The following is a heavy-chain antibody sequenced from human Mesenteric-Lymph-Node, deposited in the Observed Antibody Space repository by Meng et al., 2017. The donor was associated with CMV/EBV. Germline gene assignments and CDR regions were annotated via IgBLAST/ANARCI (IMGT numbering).Heavy chain of an antibody. D-gene: IGHD6-13*01. V-gene: IGHV3-30*02. CDR3: GKDSHSSSWYVDS. J-gene: IGHJ4*02. CDR2: IRHDGSGE. Sequence: GESLKISCSASGFSFSTYGMHWVRQAPGKGLEWVAFIRHDGSGESYTDSVRGRFTISRDNAKNTLYLQMNSLRAEDTAVYYCGKDSHSSSWYVDSWGQGTQVTVSS. CDR1: GFSFSTYG.